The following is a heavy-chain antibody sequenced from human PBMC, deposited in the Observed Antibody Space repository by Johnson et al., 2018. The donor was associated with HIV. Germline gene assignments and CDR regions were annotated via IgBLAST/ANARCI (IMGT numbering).Heavy chain of an antibody. CDR1: GFTVSSNY. CDR2: ISYDGSNK. Sequence: QVQLVESGGGLVQPGGSLRLSCAASGFTVSSNYMNWVRQAPGKGLEWVAEISYDGSNKYYVDSLKGRFTVSRDNSKDTLYLQLNSLRTEDTAVYYCAKAYCPGCDGFDIWGQGTMVTVSS. V-gene: IGHV3-30*18. CDR3: AKAYCPGCDGFDI. J-gene: IGHJ3*02. D-gene: IGHD2-15*01.